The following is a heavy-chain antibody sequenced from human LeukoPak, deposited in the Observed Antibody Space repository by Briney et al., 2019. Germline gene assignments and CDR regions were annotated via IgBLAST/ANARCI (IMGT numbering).Heavy chain of an antibody. V-gene: IGHV4-39*01. CDR3: ARPKVRLGDAFDI. CDR1: GGSISSSSYY. Sequence: SETLSLTCTVSGGSISSSSYYWGWIRQPPGKGLEWIGSINYSGSTYYNPSLKSRVTISVDTSKNQFSLKLSSVTAADTAVYYCARPKVRLGDAFDIWGQGTMVTVSS. J-gene: IGHJ3*02. D-gene: IGHD7-27*01. CDR2: INYSGST.